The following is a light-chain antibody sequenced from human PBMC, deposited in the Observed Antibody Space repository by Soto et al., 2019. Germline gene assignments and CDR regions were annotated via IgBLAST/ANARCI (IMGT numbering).Light chain of an antibody. V-gene: IGKV3-20*01. J-gene: IGKJ5*01. Sequence: EIVLTQSPATLSLSPGERATLSCRASQSVSSSYLAWYQQKPGQSPRXXIYGASSRATGVPDRFSGSGAGTDFTRTISRLEPEDFALDYCQQYGGSPITFGQGTRLEIK. CDR2: GAS. CDR3: QQYGGSPIT. CDR1: QSVSSSY.